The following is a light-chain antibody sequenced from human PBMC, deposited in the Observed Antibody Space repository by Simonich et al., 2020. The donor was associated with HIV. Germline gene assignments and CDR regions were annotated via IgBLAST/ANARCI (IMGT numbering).Light chain of an antibody. CDR2: DVS. V-gene: IGLV2-11*01. J-gene: IGLJ3*02. CDR1: SSDVGSYNL. CDR3: CSYAGSYTWV. Sequence: QSALTQPASVSGSPGQSITISCTGTSSDVGSYNLVSWYQQHPGKAPKLMISDVSKRPSGVPDRFSGSKSGNTASLTISGLQAEDEADYYCCSYAGSYTWVFGGGTKVTVL.